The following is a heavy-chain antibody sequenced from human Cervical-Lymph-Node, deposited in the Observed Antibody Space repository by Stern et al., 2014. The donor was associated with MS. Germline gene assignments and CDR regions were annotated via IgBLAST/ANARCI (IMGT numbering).Heavy chain of an antibody. Sequence: EVQLEESGGGLVKPGGSLRLSCAASGFTFSSYSMNWVRQAPGKGLEWVSSISSSSSYIYYADSVKGRFTISRDNAKNSLYLQMNSLRAEDTAVYYCVRDPITMVRGVIYWGQGTLVTVSS. CDR3: VRDPITMVRGVIY. CDR1: GFTFSSYS. CDR2: ISSSSSYI. D-gene: IGHD3-10*01. J-gene: IGHJ4*02. V-gene: IGHV3-21*01.